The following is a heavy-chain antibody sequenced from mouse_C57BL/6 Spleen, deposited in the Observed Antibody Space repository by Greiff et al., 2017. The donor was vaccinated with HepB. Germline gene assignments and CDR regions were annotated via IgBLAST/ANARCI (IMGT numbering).Heavy chain of an antibody. Sequence: VQLMESGAELVRPGASVKLSCKASGYTFTDYYINWVKQRPGQGLEWIARIYPGSGNTYYNEKFKGKATLTAEKSSSTAYMQLSSLTSEDSAVYFCARSYYSNPWFAYWGQGTLVTVSA. D-gene: IGHD2-5*01. V-gene: IGHV1-76*01. J-gene: IGHJ3*01. CDR2: IYPGSGNT. CDR1: GYTFTDYY. CDR3: ARSYYSNPWFAY.